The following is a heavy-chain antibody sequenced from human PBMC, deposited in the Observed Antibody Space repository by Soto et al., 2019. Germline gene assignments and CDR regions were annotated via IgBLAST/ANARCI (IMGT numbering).Heavy chain of an antibody. CDR1: GFTFSSYA. CDR2: ISGSRGST. Sequence: EVQVLESGGGLVQPGGSLRLSCAASGFTFSSYAMNWVRQAPGKGLEWVSGISGSRGSTYYADSVKGRFTISRDSSKNTLYLQMNSLRAEDTAVYYCAKSPPPSFTKPGAMDVWGQGTTVTVSS. CDR3: AKSPPPSFTKPGAMDV. J-gene: IGHJ6*02. D-gene: IGHD3-10*01. V-gene: IGHV3-23*01.